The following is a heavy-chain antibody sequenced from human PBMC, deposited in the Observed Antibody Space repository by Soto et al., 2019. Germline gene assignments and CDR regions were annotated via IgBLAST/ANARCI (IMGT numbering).Heavy chain of an antibody. J-gene: IGHJ6*02. Sequence: QVQLVQSGAEVKKPGSSVKVSCKASGGTFSSYAIIWVRQAPGQGLEWMGGIIPMFGTANYAQEFQGRVTIIADESTSTVHMELSSLRSEDTAVYYCARESSDKCYTCGMDVWGQGTTVTVSS. D-gene: IGHD2-2*02. CDR1: GGTFSSYA. V-gene: IGHV1-69*01. CDR2: IIPMFGTA. CDR3: ARESSDKCYTCGMDV.